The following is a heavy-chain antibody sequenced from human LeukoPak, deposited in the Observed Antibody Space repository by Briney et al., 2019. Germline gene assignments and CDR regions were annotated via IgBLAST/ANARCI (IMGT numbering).Heavy chain of an antibody. CDR2: IYSTGAT. V-gene: IGHV4-61*02. Sequence: SETLSLTCTVSGGSISRGTYQWSWFRKPAGKGLEWVGRIYSTGATYDNPSLKSRVTISLDTSKSQISLKLSAVTAADTAVYYCARNYYDSSGFYVYWGQGILVTVSS. J-gene: IGHJ4*02. CDR1: GGSISRGTYQ. CDR3: ARNYYDSSGFYVY. D-gene: IGHD3-22*01.